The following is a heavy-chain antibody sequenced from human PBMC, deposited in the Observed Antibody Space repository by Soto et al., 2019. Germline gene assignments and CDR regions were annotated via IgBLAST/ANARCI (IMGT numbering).Heavy chain of an antibody. V-gene: IGHV3-48*01. CDR1: GFTFRTYN. CDR2: ISSSTGTI. J-gene: IGHJ4*02. D-gene: IGHD6-19*01. CDR3: ARVYGIAVAGTLDF. Sequence: EVHLVESGGGLVQPGGSLRLSCAASGFTFRTYNMNWVRQAPGKGLVWVSYISSSTGTIYYADSVKGRFTISRDNAKNSLYLQMNSLRAEDTAVYYCARVYGIAVAGTLDFWGQGTLVTVSS.